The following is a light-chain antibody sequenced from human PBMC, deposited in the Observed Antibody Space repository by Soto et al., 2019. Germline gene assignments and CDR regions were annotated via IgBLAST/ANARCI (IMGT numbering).Light chain of an antibody. CDR2: EVS. CDR3: SSSTSSSTLYV. Sequence: QSALTQPASVSGSPGQSLTISCTGTSSDVGGYNFVSWYQQHPGKAPKLMIYEVSNRPSGVSNRFSGSKSGNTASLTISGLQAEDEADYYCSSSTSSSTLYVFGTGTKLTVL. J-gene: IGLJ1*01. V-gene: IGLV2-14*01. CDR1: SSDVGGYNF.